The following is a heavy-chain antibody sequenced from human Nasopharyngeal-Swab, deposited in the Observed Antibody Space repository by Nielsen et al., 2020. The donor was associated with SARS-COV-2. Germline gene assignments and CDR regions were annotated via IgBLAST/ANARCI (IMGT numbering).Heavy chain of an antibody. CDR3: TTDFYFDY. CDR2: IGDKDHNYAT. V-gene: IGHV3-73*01. CDR1: GFIFSASG. Sequence: GESLKISCAASGFIFSASGIHWVRQASGKGLEWVGRIGDKDHNYATTYGASVQGRFTISRDDSKHTAFLQMDSLKTEDTALYYCTTDFYFDYWGQGTLVTVSS. J-gene: IGHJ4*02.